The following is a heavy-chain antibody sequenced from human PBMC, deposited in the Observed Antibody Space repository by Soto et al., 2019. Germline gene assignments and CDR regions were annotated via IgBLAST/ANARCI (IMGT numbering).Heavy chain of an antibody. V-gene: IGHV3-64*01. CDR1: GFTFSSYA. J-gene: IGHJ6*03. Sequence: GGSLRLSCAASGFTFSSYAMHWVRQAPGKGLEYVSAISSNGGSTYYANSVKGRFTISRDNSKNTLYLQMGSLRAEDMAVYYCARDGTTIFGVVTNPDYYYYMDVWGKGTTVTVSS. CDR3: ARDGTTIFGVVTNPDYYYYMDV. D-gene: IGHD3-3*01. CDR2: ISSNGGST.